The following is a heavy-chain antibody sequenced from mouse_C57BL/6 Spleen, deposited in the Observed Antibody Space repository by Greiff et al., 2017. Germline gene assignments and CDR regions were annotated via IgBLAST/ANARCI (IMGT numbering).Heavy chain of an antibody. Sequence: EVQLQQSGPELVKPGASVKISCKASGYSFTDYNMNWVKQSNGKSLEWIGVINPNYGTTSYNQKFKGKATLTVDQSSSTAYMQLNSLTSENSAVNYCARGEGKKEAWFAYWGQGTLVTVSA. V-gene: IGHV1-39*01. J-gene: IGHJ3*01. CDR2: INPNYGTT. CDR1: GYSFTDYN. CDR3: ARGEGKKEAWFAY.